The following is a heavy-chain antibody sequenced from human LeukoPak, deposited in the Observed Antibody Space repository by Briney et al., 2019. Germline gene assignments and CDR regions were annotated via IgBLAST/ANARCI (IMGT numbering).Heavy chain of an antibody. CDR2: ISSSSSYI. CDR3: ARKVVAAQDY. J-gene: IGHJ4*02. Sequence: PGGSLRLSCAASGFTFSTYAMNWVRQAPGKGLEWVSPISSSSSYIYYADSVKGRFTISRDNAKNSLYLQMNSLRAEDTAVYYCARKVVAAQDYWGQGTLVTVSS. CDR1: GFTFSTYA. V-gene: IGHV3-21*01. D-gene: IGHD2-15*01.